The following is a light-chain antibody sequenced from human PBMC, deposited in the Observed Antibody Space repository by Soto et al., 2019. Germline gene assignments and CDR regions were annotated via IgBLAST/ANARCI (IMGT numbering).Light chain of an antibody. Sequence: QSVLTQPRSVSGSPGQSVTISCTGTSSDVGGYNYVSWYQQHPGKAPKLMIYEVTNRPSGVSNRFSGSKSANTASLTISGLQAEDEADYYCSSYTSISTPYVFGTGTKVTVL. CDR1: SSDVGGYNY. CDR3: SSYTSISTPYV. V-gene: IGLV2-14*01. CDR2: EVT. J-gene: IGLJ1*01.